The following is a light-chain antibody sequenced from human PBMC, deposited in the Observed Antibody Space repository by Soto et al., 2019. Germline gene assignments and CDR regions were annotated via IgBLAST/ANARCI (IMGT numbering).Light chain of an antibody. CDR3: QEYSNGWR. CDR2: DGS. Sequence: DIQMTQSPSTLSAFVGDRVSITCRASQNISRWLAWYQQKPGKAPKLLIYDGSTLESGVPSRFSGSGSGTEFILTISRLQPDDFASFYCQEYSNGWRFGQGTKVDIK. V-gene: IGKV1-5*01. CDR1: QNISRW. J-gene: IGKJ1*01.